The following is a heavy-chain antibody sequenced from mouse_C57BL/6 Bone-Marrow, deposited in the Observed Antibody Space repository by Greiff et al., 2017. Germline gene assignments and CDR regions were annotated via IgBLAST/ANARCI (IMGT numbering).Heavy chain of an antibody. CDR2: IDPENGDT. D-gene: IGHD2-4*01. V-gene: IGHV14-4*01. CDR1: GFNIQDDY. CDR3: TVFYYDYSYYFDY. J-gene: IGHJ2*01. Sequence: EVKLQESGAELVRPGASVKLSCTASGFNIQDDYMHWVKQRPEQGLEWIGWIDPENGDTEYASKFQGKATITADTSSNTAYLQLSSLTSEDTAVYYCTVFYYDYSYYFDYWGQGTTLTVSS.